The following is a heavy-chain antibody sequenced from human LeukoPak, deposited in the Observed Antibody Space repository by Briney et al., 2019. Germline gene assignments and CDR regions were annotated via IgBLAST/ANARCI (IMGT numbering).Heavy chain of an antibody. Sequence: SQTLSLTCTVSGGSISSGGYYWSWIRQHPGKGLEWIGYIYYSGSTYYNPSLKSRVTISVDTSKNQFSLKLSSVTAADTAVYYCARGHSPVTTKVSYFQHWGQGTLVTVSS. CDR2: IYYSGST. D-gene: IGHD4-17*01. J-gene: IGHJ1*01. CDR3: ARGHSPVTTKVSYFQH. V-gene: IGHV4-31*03. CDR1: GGSISSGGYY.